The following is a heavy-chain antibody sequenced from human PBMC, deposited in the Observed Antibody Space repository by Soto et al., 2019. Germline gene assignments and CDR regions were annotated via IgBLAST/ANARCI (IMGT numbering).Heavy chain of an antibody. CDR3: ANDFWSGYYPRTYYGMDV. J-gene: IGHJ6*02. V-gene: IGHV1-69*13. Sequence: SVKVSCKASGGTLSSYAISWVRQAPGQGLEWMGGIIPIFGTANYAQKFQGRVTITADESTSTAYMELSSLRSEDTAVYYCANDFWSGYYPRTYYGMDVWGQGTTVTVS. D-gene: IGHD3-3*01. CDR2: IIPIFGTA. CDR1: GGTLSSYA.